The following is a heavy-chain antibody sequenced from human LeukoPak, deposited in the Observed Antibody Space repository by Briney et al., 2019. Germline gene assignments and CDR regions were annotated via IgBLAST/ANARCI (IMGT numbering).Heavy chain of an antibody. CDR3: TRGRYYGMDV. CDR1: GFTSSSYW. Sequence: GGSLRLSCAASGFTSSSYWMHWVRQAPGKGLVWVSRINGDGSSTTYADSVKGRFTISRDNAKNTLYLQLNSLRAEDTAVYFCTRGRYYGMDVWGQGTTVTVSS. CDR2: INGDGSST. V-gene: IGHV3-74*01. J-gene: IGHJ6*02.